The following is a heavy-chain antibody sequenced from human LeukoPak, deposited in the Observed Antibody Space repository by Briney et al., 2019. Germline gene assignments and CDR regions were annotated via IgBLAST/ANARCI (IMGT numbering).Heavy chain of an antibody. J-gene: IGHJ4*02. CDR2: IYTSGST. CDR1: GGSISSGSYY. Sequence: SSETLSLTCTVSGGSISSGSYYWSWIRQPAGKGLEWIGRIYTSGSTNYNPSLKSRVTISVDTSKNQFSLKLSSVTAADTAVYYCAGVSEKMATIVDYWGQGTLVTVSS. CDR3: AGVSEKMATIVDY. V-gene: IGHV4-61*02. D-gene: IGHD5-24*01.